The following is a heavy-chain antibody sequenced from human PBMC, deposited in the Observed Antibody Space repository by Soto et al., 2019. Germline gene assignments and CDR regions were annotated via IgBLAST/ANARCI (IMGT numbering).Heavy chain of an antibody. CDR3: ARPSGGYGDYRGYWYFDL. D-gene: IGHD4-17*01. V-gene: IGHV4-39*01. J-gene: IGHJ2*01. CDR2: IYYSGST. CDR1: GGSISSSSYS. Sequence: QLQLQESGPGLVKPSETLSLTCTVSGGSISSSSYSWGWIRQPPGKGLEWFGSIYYSGSTYYNPSLRSRVTIAVDTSKNQFSLKLSSVTAADTAVYYCARPSGGYGDYRGYWYFDLWGRGTLVTVSS.